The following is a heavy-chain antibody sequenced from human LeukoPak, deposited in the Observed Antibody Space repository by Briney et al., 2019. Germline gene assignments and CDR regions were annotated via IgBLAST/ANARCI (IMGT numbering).Heavy chain of an antibody. V-gene: IGHV3-23*01. CDR1: GFTFSSYA. J-gene: IGHJ6*03. CDR2: ISGSGGGT. CDR3: AKFRAYYYYYYMDV. Sequence: GGSLRLSCAASGFTFSSYAMSWVRQAPGKGLEWVSAISGSGGGTYYADSVKGGFTISRDNSKNTLYLQMNSLRAEDTAVYYCAKFRAYYYYYYMDVWGKGTTVTVSS. D-gene: IGHD3-10*01.